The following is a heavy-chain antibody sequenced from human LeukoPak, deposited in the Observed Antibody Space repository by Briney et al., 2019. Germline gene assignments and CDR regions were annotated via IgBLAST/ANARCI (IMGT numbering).Heavy chain of an antibody. V-gene: IGHV4-59*01. J-gene: IGHJ6*03. CDR1: GGSISSYY. Sequence: SETLSLACTVSGGSISSYYWSWIRQPPGKGLEWIGYIYYSGSTNYNPSLKSRVTISVDTSKNQFSLKLSSVTAADTAVYYCARNTAMEYYYMDVWGKGTTVTASS. CDR2: IYYSGST. D-gene: IGHD5-18*01. CDR3: ARNTAMEYYYMDV.